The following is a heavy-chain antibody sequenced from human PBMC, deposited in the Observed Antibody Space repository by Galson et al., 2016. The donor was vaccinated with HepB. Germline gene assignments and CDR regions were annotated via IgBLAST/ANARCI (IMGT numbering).Heavy chain of an antibody. J-gene: IGHJ4*02. CDR3: AKDPYYYGSGIDLSFDY. V-gene: IGHV3-30*18. CDR2: ILYDGSKK. D-gene: IGHD3-10*01. CDR1: GSRFSSYG. Sequence: SLRLSCAASGSRFSSYGMHWVRQASGKGLEWVAVILYDGSKKYYADSVKRRFTISRDTSKNTLYLQMNSLRAEDTAVYYCAKDPYYYGSGIDLSFDYWGQGTLVTVSS.